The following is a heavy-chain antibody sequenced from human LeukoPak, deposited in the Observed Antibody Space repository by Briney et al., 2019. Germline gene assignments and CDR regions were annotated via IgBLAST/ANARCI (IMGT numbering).Heavy chain of an antibody. D-gene: IGHD4-17*01. Sequence: GGSLRLSCAASGFTFSSYAMSWVRQAPGKGLEWVSAISGSGGSTYYADSVKGRFTISRDNSKNTLYLQMNSLRAEDTAVYYCATLGIGYDYGDYYDYWGQGTLVTVSS. CDR2: ISGSGGST. J-gene: IGHJ4*02. CDR1: GFTFSSYA. V-gene: IGHV3-23*01. CDR3: ATLGIGYDYGDYYDY.